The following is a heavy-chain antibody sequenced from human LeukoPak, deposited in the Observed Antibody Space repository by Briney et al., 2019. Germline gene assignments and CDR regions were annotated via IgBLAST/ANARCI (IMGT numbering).Heavy chain of an antibody. V-gene: IGHV4-39*02. CDR2: IFYSGKT. J-gene: IGHJ5*02. Sequence: SETLSLTCTVSNGSMTSDSYYWAWVRQPPGKGLEWIGSIFYSGKTYYSTSLKSRVTVSLDTLKKNFSLRLSSVTAADTAVYYCARLWIVATWFDAWGQGALVTASS. D-gene: IGHD2-2*03. CDR3: ARLWIVATWFDA. CDR1: NGSMTSDSYY.